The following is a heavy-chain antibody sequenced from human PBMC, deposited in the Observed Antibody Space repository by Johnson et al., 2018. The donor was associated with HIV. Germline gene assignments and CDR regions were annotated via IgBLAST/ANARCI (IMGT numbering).Heavy chain of an antibody. Sequence: VQLVESGGGVVRPGGSLRLSCAASGFTFSSYWMSWVRQAPGKGLEWVANIKQDGSEKYYVDSVKGRVTISRDNAKNSLYLQMKSLRAEDTAVYYCARERASSAFDIWGQGTMVTVSS. CDR3: ARERASSAFDI. CDR2: IKQDGSEK. J-gene: IGHJ3*02. V-gene: IGHV3-7*01. CDR1: GFTFSSYW.